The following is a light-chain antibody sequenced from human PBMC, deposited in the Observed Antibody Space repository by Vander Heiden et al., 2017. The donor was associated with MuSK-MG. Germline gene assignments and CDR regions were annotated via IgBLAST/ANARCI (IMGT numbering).Light chain of an antibody. V-gene: IGKV1-39*01. CDR2: AAS. CDR3: QQSYSTHL. J-gene: IGKJ5*01. Sequence: DIQMTQSPSSLSASVGDRVTITCRASQSISSYLNWYQQKPGKAPKLLIYAASRLQSGVPSRFSGSGSGTDFTLTISRLQHEDFATYYWQQSYSTHLFGQGTRLEIK. CDR1: QSISSY.